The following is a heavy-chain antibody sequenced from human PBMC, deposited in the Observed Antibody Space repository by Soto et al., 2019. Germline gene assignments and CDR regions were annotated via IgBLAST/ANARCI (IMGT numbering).Heavy chain of an antibody. V-gene: IGHV1-18*01. D-gene: IGHD3-16*01. J-gene: IGHJ4*02. CDR1: GYTFTNFG. CDR2: ISAYNGNT. CDR3: ARGGTPIDY. Sequence: QVQLVQSGAEVKKPGASVKVSCKASGYTFTNFGISWVRQAPGQGLEWMGWISAYNGNTNYAQKFQGRVTRTTDTSTSPAYMDLRSLSSDDTAVYAWARGGTPIDYWGQGTLVTVS.